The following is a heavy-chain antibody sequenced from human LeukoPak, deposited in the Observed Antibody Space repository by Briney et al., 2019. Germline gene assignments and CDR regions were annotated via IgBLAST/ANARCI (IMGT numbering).Heavy chain of an antibody. CDR1: GFTFSDYY. CDR2: INHSGST. V-gene: IGHV4-34*01. CDR3: ARGRGSGWYVHFDY. D-gene: IGHD6-19*01. J-gene: IGHJ4*02. Sequence: KPGGSLRLSCAASGFTFSDYYMSWIRQPPGKGLEWIGEINHSGSTNYNPSLKSRVTISVDTSKNQFSLKLSSVTAADTAVYYCARGRGSGWYVHFDYWGQGTLVTVSS.